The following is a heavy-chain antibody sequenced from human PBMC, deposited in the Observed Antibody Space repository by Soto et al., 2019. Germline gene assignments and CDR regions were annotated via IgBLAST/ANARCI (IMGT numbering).Heavy chain of an antibody. CDR3: ARQYCSGGSCQSPDAFDI. V-gene: IGHV3-13*01. CDR2: IGTAGDT. Sequence: LRLSCAASGFTFSSYDMHWVRQATGKGLEWVSAIGTAGDTYYPGSVKGRFTISRENAKNSLYLQMNSLRAGDTAVYYCARQYCSGGSCQSPDAFDIWGQGTMVTVSS. D-gene: IGHD2-15*01. CDR1: GFTFSSYD. J-gene: IGHJ3*02.